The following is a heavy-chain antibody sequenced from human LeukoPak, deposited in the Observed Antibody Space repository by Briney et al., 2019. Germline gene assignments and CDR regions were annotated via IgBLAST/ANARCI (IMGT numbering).Heavy chain of an antibody. V-gene: IGHV1-18*01. CDR1: GYTFTSYG. CDR2: ISAYNGNT. J-gene: IGHJ3*02. D-gene: IGHD3-22*01. Sequence: ASVKVSSKASGYTFTSYGISWVRQAPGQGREWMGWISAYNGNTNYAQKLQGRVTMTTDTSTSTAYMELRSLRSDDTAVYYCARDSPMIVTRSAFDIWGQGTMVTVSS. CDR3: ARDSPMIVTRSAFDI.